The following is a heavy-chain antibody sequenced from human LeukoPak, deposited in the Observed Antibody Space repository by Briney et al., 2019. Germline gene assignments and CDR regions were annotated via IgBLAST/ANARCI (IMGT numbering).Heavy chain of an antibody. V-gene: IGHV3-23*01. CDR3: AKDPNVSGN. Sequence: GGSLRLSCAASGFPFSSYDMSWVRQAPGKGLEWVSTINHSGGITYYADSVKGRFTISRDNSKNTLYLQMNSLRAEDTAVYYCAKDPNVSGNWGQGTLVTVSS. CDR1: GFPFSSYD. D-gene: IGHD2-8*01. J-gene: IGHJ4*02. CDR2: INHSGGIT.